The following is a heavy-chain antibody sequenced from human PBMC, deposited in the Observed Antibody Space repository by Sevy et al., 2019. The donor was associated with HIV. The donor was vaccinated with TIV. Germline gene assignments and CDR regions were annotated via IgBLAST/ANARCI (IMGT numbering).Heavy chain of an antibody. CDR3: ARGGVAEAGTGAFDI. D-gene: IGHD6-13*01. J-gene: IGHJ3*02. Sequence: GGSLRLSCVASGFTVSSNYMSWVRQAPGKGLEWVSVIYGGGSTYYADAVKGRFTISRDNSKNTLYLQMNSLRAEDTAVYYCARGGVAEAGTGAFDIWGQGTMVTVSS. CDR1: GFTVSSNY. V-gene: IGHV3-53*01. CDR2: IYGGGST.